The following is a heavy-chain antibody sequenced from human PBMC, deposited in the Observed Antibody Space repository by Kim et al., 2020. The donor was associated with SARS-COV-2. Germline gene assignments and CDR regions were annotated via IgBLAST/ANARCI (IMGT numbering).Heavy chain of an antibody. CDR1: GGSISSSSYY. CDR3: ARDGMAAAGSDY. D-gene: IGHD6-13*01. CDR2: IYYSGST. V-gene: IGHV4-39*07. J-gene: IGHJ4*02. Sequence: SETLSLTCTVSGGSISSSSYYWGWIRQPPGKGLEWIGSIYYSGSTYYNPSLKSRVTISVDTSKNQFSLKLSSVTAADTAVYYCARDGMAAAGSDYLGQGT.